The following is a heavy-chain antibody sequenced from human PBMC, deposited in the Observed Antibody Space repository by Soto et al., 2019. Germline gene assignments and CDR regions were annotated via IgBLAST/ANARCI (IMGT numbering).Heavy chain of an antibody. V-gene: IGHV6-1*01. D-gene: IGHD6-19*01. CDR1: GDSVSSNSAA. CDR3: ARDSSSGWYPRDAFDI. CDR2: TYYRSKWYN. Sequence: SQTLSLTCAISGDSVSSNSAAWNWIMQSPSRGLEWLGRTYYRSKWYNDYAVSVKSRISINPDTSKNQISLQLNSVTPEDTAVYYCARDSSSGWYPRDAFDIWGQGTMVTVSS. J-gene: IGHJ3*02.